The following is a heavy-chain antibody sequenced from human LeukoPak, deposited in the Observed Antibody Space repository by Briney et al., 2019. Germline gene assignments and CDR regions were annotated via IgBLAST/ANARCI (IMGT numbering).Heavy chain of an antibody. D-gene: IGHD6-19*01. Sequence: GGSLRLSCAASEFTFSSHWMSWVRQAPGKGLEWVSVILTAGKTYYADSVKGRFTISRDDSKNMVYLQMNSLRAEDTAVYFCAREGYSSGWFRLWGQGTLVTVSS. V-gene: IGHV3-53*01. CDR3: AREGYSSGWFRL. CDR2: ILTAGKT. CDR1: EFTFSSHW. J-gene: IGHJ4*02.